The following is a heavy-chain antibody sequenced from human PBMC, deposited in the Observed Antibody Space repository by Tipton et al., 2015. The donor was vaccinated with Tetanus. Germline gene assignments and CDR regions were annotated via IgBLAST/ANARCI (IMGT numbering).Heavy chain of an antibody. CDR2: VSYSGRT. V-gene: IGHV4-61*08. D-gene: IGHD6-25*01. J-gene: IGHJ1*01. Sequence: TLSLTCTVSGGSVRSGDYSWNWIRQPPGKGLEWLAYVSYSGRTNSNYSLKSRITISQDTSKNQFSLRLTSVTAADTAVYYCARGAAAGMQGLDNWGQGTLVTVSS. CDR3: ARGAAAGMQGLDN. CDR1: GGSVRSGDYS.